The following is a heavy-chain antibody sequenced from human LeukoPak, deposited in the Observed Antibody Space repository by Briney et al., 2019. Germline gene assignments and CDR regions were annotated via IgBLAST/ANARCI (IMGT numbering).Heavy chain of an antibody. J-gene: IGHJ5*02. CDR2: IVPVFGPA. Sequence: APVKVSCKASGGTFSNYAITWVRQAPGQGLEWMGGIVPVFGPADYAQKFQDRVTITADESTYTAYMELTSLRSEDTAVYYCARWDAHYYEGDNWFDPWGQGTLVTVSS. CDR3: ARWDAHYYEGDNWFDP. D-gene: IGHD3-22*01. CDR1: GGTFSNYA. V-gene: IGHV1-69*13.